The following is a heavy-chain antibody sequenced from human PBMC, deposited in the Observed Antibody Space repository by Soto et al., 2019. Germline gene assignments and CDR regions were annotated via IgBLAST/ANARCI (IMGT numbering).Heavy chain of an antibody. CDR2: INHSGST. CDR3: ARDPPYYFLSGHYQARISGIPD. D-gene: IGHD3-3*01. J-gene: IGHJ1*01. V-gene: IGHV4-34*01. Sequence: GGMFRAYYWRGIRQPPEKELEWIGEINHSGSTNYNPSLKSRVTISVDTSKNQFSLKLSSVTAADTAVYYCARDPPYYFLSGHYQARISGIPDWG. CDR1: GGMFRAYY.